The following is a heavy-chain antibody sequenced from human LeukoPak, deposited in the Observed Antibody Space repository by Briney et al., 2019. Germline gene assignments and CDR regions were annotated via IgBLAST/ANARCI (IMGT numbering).Heavy chain of an antibody. CDR1: GFTFSKFA. V-gene: IGHV3-23*01. CDR3: AKNYDSSAYYRPFDY. Sequence: GGSLRLSCAASGFTFSKFAMSWVRQAPGKGLEWVSVISDSGGRTYYADSVKGRFTISRDNSKNTLYLQMNSLRAEDTAVYYCAKNYDSSAYYRPFDYWGQGTLVTVSS. J-gene: IGHJ4*02. CDR2: ISDSGGRT. D-gene: IGHD3-22*01.